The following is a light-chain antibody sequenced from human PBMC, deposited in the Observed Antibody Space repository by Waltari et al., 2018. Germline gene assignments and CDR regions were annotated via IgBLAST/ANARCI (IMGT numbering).Light chain of an antibody. J-gene: IGKJ2*03. CDR3: QQYGSSPLYS. CDR1: QSVSSSY. CDR2: GAS. V-gene: IGKV3-20*01. Sequence: DIVLTQSPGTLSLSPGDRATLSCRASQSVSSSYLAWYQQKPGQAPRLLIYGASSRATGITDRFSGSGSGTDFTLTISRLEPEDFAVYYCQQYGSSPLYSFGQGTKLEIK.